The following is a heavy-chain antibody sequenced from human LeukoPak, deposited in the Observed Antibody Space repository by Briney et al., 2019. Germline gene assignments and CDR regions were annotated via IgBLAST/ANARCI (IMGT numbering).Heavy chain of an antibody. V-gene: IGHV4-59*01. D-gene: IGHD3-16*01. CDR3: AKPYNGGAEDWFDP. CDR1: GGSISSYY. Sequence: SETLSLTCTVSGGSISSYYWSWVRQPPGKGLEWIGYVSYSGSTDYNPSLKSRLIISIDTSKNQFSLRLSSVTAADTAVYYCAKPYNGGAEDWFDPWGQGTLVTVSS. CDR2: VSYSGST. J-gene: IGHJ5*02.